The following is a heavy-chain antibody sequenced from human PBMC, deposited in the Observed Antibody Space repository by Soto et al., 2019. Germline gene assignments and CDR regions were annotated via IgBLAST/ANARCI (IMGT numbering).Heavy chain of an antibody. Sequence: GGSLRLSCAASGFTFSDYAMSWVRQAPGKGLEWVSAIDGSSATTNYADSVKGRFTISRDNSKNTLFLHMSGLRAEDTAVYYCARGRTGGYVGYFDYWGQGALVTVSS. CDR1: GFTFSDYA. CDR3: ARGRTGGYVGYFDY. V-gene: IGHV3-23*01. D-gene: IGHD5-12*01. J-gene: IGHJ4*02. CDR2: IDGSSATT.